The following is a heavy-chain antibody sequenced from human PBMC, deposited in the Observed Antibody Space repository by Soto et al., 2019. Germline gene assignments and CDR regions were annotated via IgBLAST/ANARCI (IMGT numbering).Heavy chain of an antibody. D-gene: IGHD2-2*01. J-gene: IGHJ6*02. CDR1: GFTFVSYA. Sequence: GGSLRLSCAASGFTFVSYAMHCFRHSPCKWLEWVAVISYDGSNKYYADSVKGRFTISRDNSKNTLYLQMNSLRAEDTAVYYCARGNQLLLGDSYYYYGMDVWGQGTTVTVSS. CDR2: ISYDGSNK. V-gene: IGHV3-30-3*01. CDR3: ARGNQLLLGDSYYYYGMDV.